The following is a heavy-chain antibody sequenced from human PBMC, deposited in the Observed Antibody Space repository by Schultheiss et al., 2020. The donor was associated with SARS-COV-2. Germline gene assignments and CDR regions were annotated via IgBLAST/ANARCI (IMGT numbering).Heavy chain of an antibody. Sequence: SETLSLTCTVSGGSISSSSYYWGWIRQPPGKGLEWIGSIYYSGSTYYNPSLKSRVTISVDTSKNQFSLKLSSVTAADTAVYYCAGGRGAAYARGWFDPWGQGTLVTVSS. V-gene: IGHV4-39*07. D-gene: IGHD2-2*01. CDR1: GGSISSSSYY. CDR3: AGGRGAAYARGWFDP. CDR2: IYYSGST. J-gene: IGHJ5*02.